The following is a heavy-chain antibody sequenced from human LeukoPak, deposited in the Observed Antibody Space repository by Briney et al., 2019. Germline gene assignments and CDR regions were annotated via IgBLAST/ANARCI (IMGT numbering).Heavy chain of an antibody. CDR3: ARGGDIVVVPAAMAHYYYYYMDV. V-gene: IGHV4-4*07. Sequence: SETLSLTCTVSGASIKNYYWSWIRQPAGKGLEWIGRIYTSGSTNYNPSLKSRVTMSVDTSKNQFSLKLSSVTAADTAVYYCARGGDIVVVPAAMAHYYYYYMDVWGKGTTVTVSS. CDR1: GASIKNYY. CDR2: IYTSGST. D-gene: IGHD2-2*01. J-gene: IGHJ6*03.